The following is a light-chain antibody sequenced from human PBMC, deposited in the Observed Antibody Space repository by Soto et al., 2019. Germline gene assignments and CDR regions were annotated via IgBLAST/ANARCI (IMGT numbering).Light chain of an antibody. CDR3: LQYGIPQCT. Sequence: EIALTQSPGTLSLSPGERATLSCRASQSVTANYLAWYQQKPGQAPRLVIYAASIGATGIPERFSGSGSGTDFTHTISRLEPEDFALYYCLQYGIPQCTFGPGTKVEIK. CDR2: AAS. J-gene: IGKJ1*01. CDR1: QSVTANY. V-gene: IGKV3-20*01.